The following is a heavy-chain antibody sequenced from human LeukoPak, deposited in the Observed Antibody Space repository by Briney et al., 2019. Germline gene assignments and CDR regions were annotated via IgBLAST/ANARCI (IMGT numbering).Heavy chain of an antibody. V-gene: IGHV3-30*18. D-gene: IGHD3-22*01. J-gene: IGHJ3*02. CDR2: ISYDGSNK. Sequence: PGGSLRLSCAASGFTFSSYGTHWVRQAPGKGLEWVAVISYDGSNKYYADSVKGRFTISRDNSKNTLYLQMNSLRAEDTAVYYCAKVPIPDYYDSGGYLGAAFDIWGQGTMVTVSS. CDR3: AKVPIPDYYDSGGYLGAAFDI. CDR1: GFTFSSYG.